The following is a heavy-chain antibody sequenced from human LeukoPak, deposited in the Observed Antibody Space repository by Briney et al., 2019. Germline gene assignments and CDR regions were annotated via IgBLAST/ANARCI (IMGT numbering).Heavy chain of an antibody. J-gene: IGHJ6*02. V-gene: IGHV1-24*01. CDR3: ARDPRPTYDSRYGMDV. CDR2: FDPEDGET. CDR1: GYTLTELS. Sequence: ASVKVSCKVSGYTLTELSMHWVRQAPGKGLEWMGGFDPEDGETIYAQKFQGRVTMTEDTSTDTAYMELSSLRSEDAAVYYCARDPRPTYDSRYGMDVWGQGTTVTVSS. D-gene: IGHD3-22*01.